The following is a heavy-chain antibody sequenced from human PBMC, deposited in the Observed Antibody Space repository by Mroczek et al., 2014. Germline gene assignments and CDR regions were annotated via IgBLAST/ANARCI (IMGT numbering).Heavy chain of an antibody. CDR1: GGSISSGSYY. V-gene: IGHV4-61*02. CDR2: IYTSGST. D-gene: IGHD1-1*01. J-gene: IGHJ3*02. CDR3: ARETERDAFDI. Sequence: QVQLQESGPGLVKPSQTLSLTCTVSGGSISSGSYYWSWIRQPAGKGLEWIGRIYTSGSTNYNPSLKSRVTMSVDTSKNQFSLKLSSVTAADTAVYYCARETERDAFDIWGQGTMVTVSS.